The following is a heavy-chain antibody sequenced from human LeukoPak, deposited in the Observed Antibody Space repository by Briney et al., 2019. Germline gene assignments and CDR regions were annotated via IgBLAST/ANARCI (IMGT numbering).Heavy chain of an antibody. CDR2: IYYSGST. CDR3: ARQEYSSGYY. D-gene: IGHD6-19*01. Sequence: SETLSLTCTVTGGSISSSSYYWGWIRQPPGKGLEWIGSIYYSGSTYYNPSLKSRVTIPVDTSKNQFSLKLSSVTAADTAVYYCARQEYSSGYYWGQGTLVTVSS. J-gene: IGHJ4*02. V-gene: IGHV4-39*01. CDR1: GGSISSSSYY.